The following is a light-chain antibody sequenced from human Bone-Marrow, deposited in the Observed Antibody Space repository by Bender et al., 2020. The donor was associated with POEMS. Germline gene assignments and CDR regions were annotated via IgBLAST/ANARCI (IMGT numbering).Light chain of an antibody. J-gene: IGLJ1*01. Sequence: QSVVTQPPSLSEAPRQRVTISCSGSSSNIGNHGVNWYQQLPETAPKLLIYTNDQRPSGVPGRFSASKSGTSASLAISGLRSEDEADYYGAAWDHSLSAYVFGTGTKVTVL. CDR3: AAWDHSLSAYV. CDR2: TND. CDR1: SSNIGNHG. V-gene: IGLV1-47*01.